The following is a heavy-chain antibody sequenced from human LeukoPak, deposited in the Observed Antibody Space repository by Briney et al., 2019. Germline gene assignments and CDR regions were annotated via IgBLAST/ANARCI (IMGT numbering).Heavy chain of an antibody. D-gene: IGHD1-1*01. CDR3: ARGTGLYFDS. CDR2: IFPIFGTP. CDR1: GGTFASYA. Sequence: GASVKVSCKASGGTFASYAISWVRQAPGQGLEWMGGIFPIFGTPIYPQEFQGRVTITADYSTSTAYMELSSLRSDDSALYYCARGTGLYFDSWGQGTLVTVSS. V-gene: IGHV1-69*13. J-gene: IGHJ4*02.